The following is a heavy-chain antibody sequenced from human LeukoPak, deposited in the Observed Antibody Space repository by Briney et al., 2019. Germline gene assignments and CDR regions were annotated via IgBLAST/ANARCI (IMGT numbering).Heavy chain of an antibody. CDR3: ARGYGSGSYYNSW. J-gene: IGHJ4*02. V-gene: IGHV4-34*01. Sequence: WIRQPPGKGLEWIGEINHSGSTNYNPSLKSRVTISVDTSKNQFSLKLSSVTAADTAVYYCARGYGSGSYYNSWWGQGTLVTVSS. CDR2: INHSGST. D-gene: IGHD3-10*01.